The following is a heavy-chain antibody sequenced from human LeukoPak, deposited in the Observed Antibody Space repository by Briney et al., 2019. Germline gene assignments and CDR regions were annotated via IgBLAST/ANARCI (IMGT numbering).Heavy chain of an antibody. V-gene: IGHV1-2*02. D-gene: IGHD1-1*01. CDR2: INPKSGGT. Sequence: ASVKVSCTASGYTFTDYYMHWVRQAPGQGLEWMGWINPKSGGTNYAQKFQGRVTMTRDTSISTAYMELGSLRSDDTAVYYCARRGDWNHHDFWGQGTLVTVSS. CDR3: ARRGDWNHHDF. J-gene: IGHJ4*02. CDR1: GYTFTDYY.